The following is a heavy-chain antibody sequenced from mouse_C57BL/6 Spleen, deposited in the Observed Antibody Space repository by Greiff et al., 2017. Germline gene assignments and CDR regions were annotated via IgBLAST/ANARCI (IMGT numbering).Heavy chain of an antibody. CDR1: GYTFTSYG. CDR2: IYPRSGNT. D-gene: IGHD3-1*01. J-gene: IGHJ4*01. Sequence: VQLQQSGAELARPGASVKLSCKASGYTFTSYGISWVKQRTGQGLEWIGEIYPRSGNTYYNEKFKGEATLTADKSSSTAYMELRSLTSEDSAVYFCARSGDSYYAMDYWGQGTSVTVSS. V-gene: IGHV1-81*01. CDR3: ARSGDSYYAMDY.